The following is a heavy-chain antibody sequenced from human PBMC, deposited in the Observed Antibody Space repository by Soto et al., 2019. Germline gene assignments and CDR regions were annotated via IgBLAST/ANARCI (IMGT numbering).Heavy chain of an antibody. D-gene: IGHD2-15*01. J-gene: IGHJ4*02. CDR2: ISAYNGNT. CDR3: ARDLEDIVVVVAAPFDY. Sequence: QVQLVQSGAEVKKPGASVKVSCKASGYTFTSYGISWVRQAPGQGLEWMGWISAYNGNTNYAQKLQGRVTMTTDTYTSTAYMELRSLRSDDTAVYYCARDLEDIVVVVAAPFDYWGQGTLVTVSS. CDR1: GYTFTSYG. V-gene: IGHV1-18*01.